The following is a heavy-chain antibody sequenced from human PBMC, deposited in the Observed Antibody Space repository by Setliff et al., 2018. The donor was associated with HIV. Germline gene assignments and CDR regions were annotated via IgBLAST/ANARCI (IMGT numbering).Heavy chain of an antibody. Sequence: SETLSLTCAVYGESFSGYYWSWIRQPPGKGLEWIGEINHNGSTNYNPSLKSRVSLAVDTSKNQFSLKMSSVTAADTAVYYCARGRDIVVVVGAENSFYYYMDVWGKGTTVTVSS. CDR2: INHNGST. CDR3: ARGRDIVVVVGAENSFYYYMDV. CDR1: GESFSGYY. V-gene: IGHV4-34*01. J-gene: IGHJ6*03. D-gene: IGHD2-15*01.